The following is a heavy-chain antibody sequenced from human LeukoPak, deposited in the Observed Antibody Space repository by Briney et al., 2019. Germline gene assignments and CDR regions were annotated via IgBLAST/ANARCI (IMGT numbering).Heavy chain of an antibody. CDR2: INSDGSST. D-gene: IGHD3-22*01. CDR3: ARHYYDSSGYYDY. CDR1: GFTFSSYW. Sequence: GGSLRLSCAASGFTFSSYWMHWVRQAPGKGLVWVSRINSDGSSTSYADSVKGRFTISRDNAKNTPYLQMNSLRAEDTAVYYCARHYYDSSGYYDYWGQGTLVTVSS. J-gene: IGHJ4*02. V-gene: IGHV3-74*01.